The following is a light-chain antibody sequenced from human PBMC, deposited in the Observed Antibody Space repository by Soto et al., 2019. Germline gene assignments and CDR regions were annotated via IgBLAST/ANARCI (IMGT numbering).Light chain of an antibody. CDR1: QSVSSTF. J-gene: IGKJ2*01. CDR3: QHYGPSRYT. CDR2: GAS. Sequence: EIVLTQSPGPLSLSPGERATLSCRASQSVSSTFLAWYQQNPGQPPRLLMYGASSRATINPDRFSGRGSGTDFTLTISRLEPEDFAVYYCQHYGPSRYTLGRGTKLEIK. V-gene: IGKV3-20*01.